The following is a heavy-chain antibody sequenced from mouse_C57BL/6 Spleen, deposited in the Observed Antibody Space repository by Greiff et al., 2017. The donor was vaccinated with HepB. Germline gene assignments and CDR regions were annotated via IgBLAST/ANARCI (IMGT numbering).Heavy chain of an antibody. CDR1: GFTFSDYG. V-gene: IGHV5-17*01. Sequence: EVHLVESGGGLVKPGGSLKLSCAASGFTFSDYGMHWVRQAPEKGLEWVAYISSGSSTIYYADTVKGRFTISRDNAKNTLFLQMTSLRSEDTAMYYCARRDEGYAMDYWGQGTSVTVSS. J-gene: IGHJ4*01. CDR3: ARRDEGYAMDY. CDR2: ISSGSSTI.